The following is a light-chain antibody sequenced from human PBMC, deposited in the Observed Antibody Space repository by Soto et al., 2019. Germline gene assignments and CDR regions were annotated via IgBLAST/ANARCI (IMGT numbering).Light chain of an antibody. CDR1: QSVRSSS. Sequence: VLLTQSPGTLSLSPGERATLSCRASQSVRSSSLAWYQHKPAQAPRLLIYDASNRATGVPARFSGSGSGTEFTPTISSLQSEDFAVNYGKQDDNGPRPSGQGTRVE. CDR3: KQDDNGPRP. CDR2: DAS. V-gene: IGKV3D-7*01. J-gene: IGKJ1*01.